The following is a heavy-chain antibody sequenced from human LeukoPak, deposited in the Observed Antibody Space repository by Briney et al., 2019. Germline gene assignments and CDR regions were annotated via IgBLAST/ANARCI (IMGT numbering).Heavy chain of an antibody. J-gene: IGHJ5*02. CDR1: GFSFSGHW. V-gene: IGHV3-74*01. D-gene: IGHD3-10*01. Sequence: GGSLRLSCTASGFSFSGHWMHWARQLPGKGLVWVSRIRPTGSTTSYADSVKGRFTISRDNSKNTLYLQMNSLRAEDTAVYYCAREAGGYSYYGSGSYYNGPPGWFDPWGQGTLVTVSS. CDR3: AREAGGYSYYGSGSYYNGPPGWFDP. CDR2: IRPTGSTT.